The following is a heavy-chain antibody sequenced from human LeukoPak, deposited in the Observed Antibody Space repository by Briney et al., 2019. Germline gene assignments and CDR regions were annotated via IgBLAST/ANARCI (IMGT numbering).Heavy chain of an antibody. D-gene: IGHD3-10*01. Sequence: GGSLRLSCAASGFTFSSYGMHWVRQAPGKGLEWVAFIRYDGSNKYYADSVKGRFTTSRDNSKNTLYLQMNSLRAEDTAVYYCAKDLRMVRGVNATWGQGTLVTVSS. J-gene: IGHJ5*02. CDR3: AKDLRMVRGVNAT. V-gene: IGHV3-30*02. CDR1: GFTFSSYG. CDR2: IRYDGSNK.